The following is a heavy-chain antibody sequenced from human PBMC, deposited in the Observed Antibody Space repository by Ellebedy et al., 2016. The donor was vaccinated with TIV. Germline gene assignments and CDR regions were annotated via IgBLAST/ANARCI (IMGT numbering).Heavy chain of an antibody. CDR1: GLTFSSYS. J-gene: IGHJ3*02. CDR2: ILSGGGGNT. CDR3: ASPNIVGATTGRGDAFDI. Sequence: GESLKISCVASGLTFSSYSMSWVRQAPGKGLEWVSGILSGGGGNTYYADSVKGRFTISRDNSRNSLYLQMNSLRAEDTAVYYCASPNIVGATTGRGDAFDIWGQGTMVTVSS. D-gene: IGHD1-26*01. V-gene: IGHV3-23*01.